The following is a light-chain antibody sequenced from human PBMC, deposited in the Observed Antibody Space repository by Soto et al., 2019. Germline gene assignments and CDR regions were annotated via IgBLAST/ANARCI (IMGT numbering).Light chain of an antibody. Sequence: EIVLTQSPGTLSLSPGERATLSCRASQSVSSSYLAWYQQKPGQAPRLLIYGASSRATGIPDRFSGSGSGTDFTLTIRRVEPEDFAMYYCQQYGGSPPTFGGGTKVEIK. CDR2: GAS. CDR1: QSVSSSY. J-gene: IGKJ4*01. V-gene: IGKV3-20*01. CDR3: QQYGGSPPT.